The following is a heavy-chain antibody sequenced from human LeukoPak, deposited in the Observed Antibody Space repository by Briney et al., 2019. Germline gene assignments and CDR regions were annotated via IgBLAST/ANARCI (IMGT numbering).Heavy chain of an antibody. D-gene: IGHD3-10*01. J-gene: IGHJ5*02. CDR2: MNPNSGNT. CDR3: ARGRGWFGELINSLFDP. V-gene: IGHV1-8*01. Sequence: GASVKVSCKASGYTFTSYDINWVRQATGQGLEWMGWMNPNSGNTGYAQKFQGRVTMTRNTSISTAYMELSSLRSEDTAVYYCARGRGWFGELINSLFDPWGQGTLVTVSS. CDR1: GYTFTSYD.